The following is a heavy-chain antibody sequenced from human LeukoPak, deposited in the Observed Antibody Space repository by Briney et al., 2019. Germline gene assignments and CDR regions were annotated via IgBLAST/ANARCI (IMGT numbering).Heavy chain of an antibody. CDR3: ARLGYSSSWYGGFDSFDI. CDR2: IYYSGSN. V-gene: IGHV4-59*01. J-gene: IGHJ3*02. D-gene: IGHD6-13*01. CDR1: GGSLSRYY. Sequence: SETLSLTCTVSGGSLSRYYWSWLRQPPGKGLEWIGYIYYSGSNNYNPSLQSRVTISVDTSKNQFSLKLSSVTAADTAVYYCARLGYSSSWYGGFDSFDIWGQGTMVTVSS.